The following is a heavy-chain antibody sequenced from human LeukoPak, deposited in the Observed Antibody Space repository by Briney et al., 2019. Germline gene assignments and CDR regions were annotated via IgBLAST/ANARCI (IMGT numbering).Heavy chain of an antibody. J-gene: IGHJ3*02. Sequence: GGSLRLSCAASGFTFSSYGMHWVRQAPGKGLEWVSSIGPSSSSIYYADSVKGRFTISRDNAKNSLYLHMNSLRAEDTAVYYCAREAGEAFDIWGQGTMVTVSS. CDR2: IGPSSSSI. CDR3: AREAGEAFDI. D-gene: IGHD7-27*01. CDR1: GFTFSSYG. V-gene: IGHV3-21*01.